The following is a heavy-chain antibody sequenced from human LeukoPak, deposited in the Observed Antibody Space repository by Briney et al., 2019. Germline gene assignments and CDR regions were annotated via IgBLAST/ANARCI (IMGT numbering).Heavy chain of an antibody. CDR2: LNANNGNT. D-gene: IGHD6-19*01. Sequence: ASVKVSCKASGYTISNYAFTWVRQAPGQGLEWMGWLNANNGNTGYAQKFQGRVTITRNTSINTAYMELSSLTSDDTAVYYCARMTVSGRDNWFDPWGQGALVTVSS. CDR1: GYTISNYA. CDR3: ARMTVSGRDNWFDP. J-gene: IGHJ5*02. V-gene: IGHV1-8*03.